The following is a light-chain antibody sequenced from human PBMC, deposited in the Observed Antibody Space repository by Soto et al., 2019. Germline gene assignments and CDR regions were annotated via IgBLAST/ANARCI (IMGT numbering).Light chain of an antibody. CDR3: QQYGSSPWK. J-gene: IGKJ1*01. Sequence: EIVLTQSPGTLSLSPGERATLSCRASQSVSSSYLAWYQQKPGQAPRLLIYGASSRATGIPDRFSGSGSGTDFTLTISRLEPEDFAAYYCQQYGSSPWKFGQGTKVDIK. V-gene: IGKV3-20*01. CDR1: QSVSSSY. CDR2: GAS.